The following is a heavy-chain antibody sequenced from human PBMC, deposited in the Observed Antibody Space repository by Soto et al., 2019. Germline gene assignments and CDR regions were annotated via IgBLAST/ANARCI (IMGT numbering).Heavy chain of an antibody. D-gene: IGHD3-22*01. J-gene: IGHJ3*02. CDR3: ARGGDSGYYYVVGYAFDI. CDR1: GGSISSYY. Sequence: PSETLSLTCTVSGGSISSYYWSWIRQPPGKGLEWIGYIYYSGSTNYNPSLKSRVTISVDTSKNQFSLKLSSVTAADTAVYYCARGGDSGYYYVVGYAFDIWGQGTMVTVSS. CDR2: IYYSGST. V-gene: IGHV4-59*01.